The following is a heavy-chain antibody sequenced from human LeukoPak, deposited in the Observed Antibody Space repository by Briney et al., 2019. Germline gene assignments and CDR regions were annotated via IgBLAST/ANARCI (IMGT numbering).Heavy chain of an antibody. CDR3: AKRGVVIRVILVGFHKEAYYFDS. D-gene: IGHD3-22*01. V-gene: IGHV3-23*01. CDR2: ISDGGGRT. CDR1: GITLSNYG. Sequence: GGSLRLSCAVSGITLSNYGMSWVRQAPGKGLEWVAGISDGGGRTNYADSVKGRFTISRDNPKNTLYLQMNSLRAEDTAVYFCAKRGVVIRVILVGFHKEAYYFDSWGQGALVTVSS. J-gene: IGHJ4*02.